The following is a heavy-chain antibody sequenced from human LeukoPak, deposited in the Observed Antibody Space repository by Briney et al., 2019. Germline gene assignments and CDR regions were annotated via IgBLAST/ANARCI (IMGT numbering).Heavy chain of an antibody. J-gene: IGHJ4*02. CDR3: ARGQWEVRGIIITHFDY. Sequence: SETLSLTCAVYGGSFSGYYWSWIRQPPGKGLEWIGESKHSGGTNYNPSLKSRVTISVDTSKNQFSLKLTPVTAADTAVYYCARGQWEVRGIIITHFDYWGQGTLVTVSS. CDR2: SKHSGGT. D-gene: IGHD3-10*01. CDR1: GGSFSGYY. V-gene: IGHV4-34*01.